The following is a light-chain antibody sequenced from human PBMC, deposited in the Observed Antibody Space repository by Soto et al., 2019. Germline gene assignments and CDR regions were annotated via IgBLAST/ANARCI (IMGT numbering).Light chain of an antibody. CDR1: QSVSNY. CDR3: HQYDSWT. Sequence: EIGLKKSPATLSLYPGERATLSCRASQSVSNYLAWYQQKPGQAPRLLIYGASSRATGIPDRFSGSGSGTDFTLTISRLEPEDFAVYYCHQYDSWTFGQGTKVDIK. V-gene: IGKV3-20*01. J-gene: IGKJ1*01. CDR2: GAS.